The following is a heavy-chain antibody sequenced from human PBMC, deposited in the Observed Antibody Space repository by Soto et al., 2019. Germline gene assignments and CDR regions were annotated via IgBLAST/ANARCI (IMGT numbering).Heavy chain of an antibody. D-gene: IGHD3-22*01. CDR3: TRERVYYYDSSGYYADAFDI. J-gene: IGHJ3*02. V-gene: IGHV3-49*04. CDR1: GFTFGDYA. Sequence: LSCTASGFTFGDYAMSWVRQAPGKGLEWVGFIRSKAYGGTTEYAASVKGRFTISRDDSKSIAYLQMNSLKTEDTAVYYCTRERVYYYDSSGYYADAFDIWGQGTMVTVSS. CDR2: IRSKAYGGTT.